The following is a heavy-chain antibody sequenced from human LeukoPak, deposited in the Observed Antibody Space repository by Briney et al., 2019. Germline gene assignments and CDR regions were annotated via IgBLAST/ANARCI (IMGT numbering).Heavy chain of an antibody. Sequence: GGSLRLSCAASGFTLSSYWMTWVRQAPGKGLEWVANIKEDGSEKNYADSVKGRFTFSRDNAKSSLSLQMNSLRAEDTAVYYCARLSPVTMIVVSYWYFDLWGRGTLVTVSS. CDR3: ARLSPVTMIVVSYWYFDL. D-gene: IGHD3-22*01. V-gene: IGHV3-7*01. J-gene: IGHJ2*01. CDR1: GFTLSSYW. CDR2: IKEDGSEK.